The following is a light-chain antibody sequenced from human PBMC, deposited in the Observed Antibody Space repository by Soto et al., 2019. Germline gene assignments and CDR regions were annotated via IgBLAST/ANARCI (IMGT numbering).Light chain of an antibody. Sequence: EIVMTQSPATLSVSPGERATLSCRASQSVSSNLAWYQQKPGQAPRLLIYDASNRATGIPPRFSGSGSGTDFTLTISSLEPEDFAIYYCQQYGSSRWTFGQGTKVDIK. V-gene: IGKV3D-15*01. CDR3: QQYGSSRWT. CDR2: DAS. J-gene: IGKJ1*01. CDR1: QSVSSN.